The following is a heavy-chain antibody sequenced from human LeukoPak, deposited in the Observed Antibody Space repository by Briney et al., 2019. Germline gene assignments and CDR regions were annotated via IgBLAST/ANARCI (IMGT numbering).Heavy chain of an antibody. Sequence: PSETLSLTCTVSGGSISSYHWSWIRQPPGKGLEWIGYIYTSGSTNYNPSLKSRVTISVDTSKNQFSLKLSSVTAADTAVYYCARLDDYGDYFDYWGQGTLVTVSS. CDR3: ARLDDYGDYFDY. D-gene: IGHD4-17*01. J-gene: IGHJ4*02. CDR1: GGSISSYH. V-gene: IGHV4-4*09. CDR2: IYTSGST.